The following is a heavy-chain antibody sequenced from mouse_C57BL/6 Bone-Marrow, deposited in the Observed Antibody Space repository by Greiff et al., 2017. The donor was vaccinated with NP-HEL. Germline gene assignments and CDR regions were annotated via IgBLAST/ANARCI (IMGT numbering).Heavy chain of an antibody. Sequence: EVQGVESGGDLVKPGGSLKLSCAASGFTFSSYGMSWVRQTPDKRLEWVATISSGGSYTYYPDSVKGRFTISRDNANNTLYLQMSSLKSEDTAMYYCARATRAMDYWGQGTSVTVSS. J-gene: IGHJ4*01. CDR3: ARATRAMDY. CDR1: GFTFSSYG. V-gene: IGHV5-6*01. CDR2: ISSGGSYT. D-gene: IGHD1-1*01.